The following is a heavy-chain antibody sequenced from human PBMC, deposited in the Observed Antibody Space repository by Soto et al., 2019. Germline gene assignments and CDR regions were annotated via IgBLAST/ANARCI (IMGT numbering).Heavy chain of an antibody. CDR3: ARDMGIAVAAGFFDY. D-gene: IGHD6-19*01. J-gene: IGHJ4*02. CDR2: INPSGGST. Sequence: QVQLVQSGAEVKKPGASVKVSCKASGYTFTSYYMHWVRQAPGQGLEWMGIINPSGGSTSYAQKFQGRVTMTRDTFTSTVYMELSSLRSEDTAVYYCARDMGIAVAAGFFDYWGQGTLVTVSS. CDR1: GYTFTSYY. V-gene: IGHV1-46*01.